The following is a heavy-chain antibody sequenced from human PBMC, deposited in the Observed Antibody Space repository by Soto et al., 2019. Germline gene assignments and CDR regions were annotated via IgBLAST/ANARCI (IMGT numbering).Heavy chain of an antibody. D-gene: IGHD2-15*01. CDR1: GFTFSSYA. V-gene: IGHV3-23*01. Sequence: GGSLRLSCAASGFTFSSYAMSWVRQAPGKGLEWVSAISGSGGSTYYADSVKGRFTMSRDNSKDTVYLQMNSLRADDTAVYYCTKDVLYCGGGSCLVGPSYTFDHWGQGTLVTVSS. CDR2: ISGSGGST. CDR3: TKDVLYCGGGSCLVGPSYTFDH. J-gene: IGHJ4*02.